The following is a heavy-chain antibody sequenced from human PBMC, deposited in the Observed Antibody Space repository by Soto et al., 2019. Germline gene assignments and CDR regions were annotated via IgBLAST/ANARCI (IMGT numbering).Heavy chain of an antibody. J-gene: IGHJ1*01. V-gene: IGHV1-18*01. Sequence: QIQLVQSGAEVKKPGASVKVSCKASGYNFFDYGVSWVRQAPGQGLEWMGWVSPKSGNTDYARKVQGRVTMTTDISKSTADMELRGLISDDTGVYYCARGRTVSSIGPLLVWGQGTLVSVSS. D-gene: IGHD2-21*02. CDR2: VSPKSGNT. CDR1: GYNFFDYG. CDR3: ARGRTVSSIGPLLV.